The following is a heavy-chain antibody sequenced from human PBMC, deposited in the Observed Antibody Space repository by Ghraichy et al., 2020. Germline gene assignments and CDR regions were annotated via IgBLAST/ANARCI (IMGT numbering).Heavy chain of an antibody. V-gene: IGHV1-18*01. Sequence: ASVKVSCKASGYTFTSYGISWVRQAPGQGLEWMGWISAYNGNTNYAQKLQGRVTMTTDTSTSTAYMELRSLRSDDTAVYYCARRASIAARPGFAADYWGQGTLVTVSS. J-gene: IGHJ4*02. D-gene: IGHD6-6*01. CDR2: ISAYNGNT. CDR1: GYTFTSYG. CDR3: ARRASIAARPGFAADY.